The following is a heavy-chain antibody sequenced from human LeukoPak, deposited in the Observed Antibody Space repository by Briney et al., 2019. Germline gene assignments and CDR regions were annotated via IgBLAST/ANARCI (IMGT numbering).Heavy chain of an antibody. CDR3: ARGSRWLADY. D-gene: IGHD6-19*01. J-gene: IGHJ4*02. V-gene: IGHV4-34*01. Sequence: PSETLSLTCAVYGGSFSGYYWSWIRQPPGKGLEWIGEINHSGSTNYNPSLKSRVTISVDTSKNQFSLKLSSVTAADMAVYYCARGSRWLADYWGQGTLVTVSS. CDR1: GGSFSGYY. CDR2: INHSGST.